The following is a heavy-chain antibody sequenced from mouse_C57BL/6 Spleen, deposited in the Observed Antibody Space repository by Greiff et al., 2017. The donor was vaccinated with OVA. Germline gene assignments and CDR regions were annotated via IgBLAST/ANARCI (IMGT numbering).Heavy chain of an antibody. CDR1: GFTFSSYA. CDR3: ARVGPLAY. J-gene: IGHJ3*01. Sequence: EVHLVESGGGLVKPGGSLKLSCAASGFTFSSYAMSWVRQTPEKRLEWVATISDGGSYTYYPDNVKGRFTISRDNAKNNLYLQMSHLKSEDTAMYYCARVGPLAYWGQGTLVTVSA. V-gene: IGHV5-4*01. CDR2: ISDGGSYT.